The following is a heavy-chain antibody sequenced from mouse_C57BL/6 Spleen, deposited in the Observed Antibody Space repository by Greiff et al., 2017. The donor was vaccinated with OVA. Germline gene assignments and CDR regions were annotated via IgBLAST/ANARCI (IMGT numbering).Heavy chain of an antibody. J-gene: IGHJ3*01. D-gene: IGHD1-1*01. CDR3: ARETSYGSPFFAY. V-gene: IGHV1-18*01. CDR2: INPNNGGT. Sequence: EVQLQQSGPELVKPGASVKIPCNASGYTFTDYNMDWVKQSHGKSLEWIGDINPNNGGTIYNQKFKGKATLTVDKSSSTAYMELRSLTSEDTAVYYCARETSYGSPFFAYWGQGTLVTVSA. CDR1: GYTFTDYN.